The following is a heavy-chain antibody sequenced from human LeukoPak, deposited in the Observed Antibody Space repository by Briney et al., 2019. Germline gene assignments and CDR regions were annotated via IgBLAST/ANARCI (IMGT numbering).Heavy chain of an antibody. Sequence: GGSLRLSCAASGFTFSNYDMHWARQAPGKGLEWVTFIRSDGSDKCYADSVKGRFTISRDNSRNTLYLQMNSLRPEDTAVYYCGGLAVFDYWGQGTLVTVSS. V-gene: IGHV3-30*02. CDR2: IRSDGSDK. CDR1: GFTFSNYD. CDR3: GGLAVFDY. D-gene: IGHD2-15*01. J-gene: IGHJ4*02.